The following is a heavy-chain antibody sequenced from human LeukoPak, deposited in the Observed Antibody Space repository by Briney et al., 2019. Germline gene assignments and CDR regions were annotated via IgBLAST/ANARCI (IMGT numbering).Heavy chain of an antibody. V-gene: IGHV3-23*01. CDR2: ITASGDAT. D-gene: IGHD3-3*01. J-gene: IGHJ4*02. CDR1: GFIFSSYA. Sequence: GGSLRLSCAGSGFIFSSYAVTWVRQAPGKGLEWVSSITASGDATYYADSVKGRFTISRDNSKNTLYLQMSSLRAEDTAVYFCATFGVIVRNDYFDFWGQGALVAVSS. CDR3: ATFGVIVRNDYFDF.